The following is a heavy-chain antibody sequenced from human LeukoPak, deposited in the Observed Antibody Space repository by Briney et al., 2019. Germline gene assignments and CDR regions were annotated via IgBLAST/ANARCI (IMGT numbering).Heavy chain of an antibody. D-gene: IGHD3-9*01. CDR1: GGTLISYA. V-gene: IGHV1-69*13. Sequence: SVKVSCTASGGTLISYAISWVRQAPGQGLEWMGGIIPIFGTANYAQKFQGRVTITADESTSTAYMELSSLRSEDTAVYYCARVGLQLRYFDWSPTNWFDPWGQGALVTVSS. CDR2: IIPIFGTA. J-gene: IGHJ5*02. CDR3: ARVGLQLRYFDWSPTNWFDP.